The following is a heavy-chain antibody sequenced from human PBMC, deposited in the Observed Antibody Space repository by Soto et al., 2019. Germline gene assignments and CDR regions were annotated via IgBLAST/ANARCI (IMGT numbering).Heavy chain of an antibody. J-gene: IGHJ4*02. D-gene: IGHD5-18*01. V-gene: IGHV3-30-3*01. CDR2: ISYDGSNK. CDR3: ARDLWETRYSYGLLHEGIDY. CDR1: GFTFSSYA. Sequence: PGGSLRLSCAASGFTFSSYAMHWVRQAPGKGLEWVAVISYDGSNKYYADSVKGRFTISRDNSKNTLYLQMNSLRAEDTAVYYCARDLWETRYSYGLLHEGIDYWGQGTLVTVSS.